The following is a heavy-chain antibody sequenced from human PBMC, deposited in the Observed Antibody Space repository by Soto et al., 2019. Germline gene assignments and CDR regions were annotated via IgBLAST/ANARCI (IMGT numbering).Heavy chain of an antibody. CDR3: AKARPYSGSSPIDH. CDR1: GFSFSNYG. Sequence: QVQLVESGGGVVQPGRSLTLSCAATGFSFSNYGMHWVRQAPGKGLEWVALISYDGSNKYYADSVKGRFTISRDNSKNTLYPQMNSLRPEDTAVYYCAKARPYSGSSPIDHWGQGTLVTVSS. D-gene: IGHD1-26*01. J-gene: IGHJ4*02. V-gene: IGHV3-30*18. CDR2: ISYDGSNK.